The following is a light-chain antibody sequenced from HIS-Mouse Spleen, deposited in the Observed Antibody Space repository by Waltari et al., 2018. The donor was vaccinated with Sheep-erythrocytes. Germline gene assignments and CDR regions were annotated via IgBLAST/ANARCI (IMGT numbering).Light chain of an antibody. CDR1: QSISSW. Sequence: DIQMTQSPSTLSASVGDRVTITCRASQSISSWLAWYQHKPGQAPKPLIYKASSLKSGVPSRFSGSGSGTEFTLTISSLQPDDFATYYCQQYNSYSPTFGQGTKLEIK. CDR2: KAS. J-gene: IGKJ2*01. CDR3: QQYNSYSPT. V-gene: IGKV1-5*03.